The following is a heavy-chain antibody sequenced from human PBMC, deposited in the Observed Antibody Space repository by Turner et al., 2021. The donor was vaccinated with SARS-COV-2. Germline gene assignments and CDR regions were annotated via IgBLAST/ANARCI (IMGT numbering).Heavy chain of an antibody. J-gene: IGHJ4*02. D-gene: IGHD3-3*01. V-gene: IGHV4-34*01. CDR1: GGSLSGYY. Sequence: QVQLQQWGAGPLKTSEALSLSCAVNGGSLSGYYWTWIHQAPGKELVWLGDVNPYGTNYYNPSLKSSVSMSIDTPKNQFSMKLNSVTAADTAFYDCATGEAARKSRVVWGQGTMVTVSS. CDR3: ATGEAARKSRVV. CDR2: VNPYGTN.